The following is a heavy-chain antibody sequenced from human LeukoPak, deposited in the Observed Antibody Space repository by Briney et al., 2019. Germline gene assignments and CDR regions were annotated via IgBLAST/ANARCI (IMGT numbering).Heavy chain of an antibody. D-gene: IGHD3-10*01. V-gene: IGHV4-34*01. CDR2: INHSGST. J-gene: IGHJ4*02. CDR1: SGSFSGYY. Sequence: SETLSLTCAVYSGSFSGYYWSWIRQPPGKGLEWIGEINHSGSTNYNPSLKSRVTISVDTSKNQFSLKLSSVTAADTAVYYCARGLRRFGELRSNLDYWGQGTLVTVSS. CDR3: ARGLRRFGELRSNLDY.